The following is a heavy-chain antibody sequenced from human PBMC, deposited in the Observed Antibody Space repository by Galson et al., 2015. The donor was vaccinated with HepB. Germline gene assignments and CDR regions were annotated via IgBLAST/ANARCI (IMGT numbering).Heavy chain of an antibody. Sequence: SLRLSCAASGFTFSSYWMSWVRQAPGKGLEWVANIKQDGSEKYYVDSVKGRFTISRDNAKNTLYVQMNSLRAEDTAVYYCARDRVSTWYSFAFDIWGQGTMVTVSS. CDR2: IKQDGSEK. D-gene: IGHD6-13*01. CDR3: ARDRVSTWYSFAFDI. V-gene: IGHV3-7*01. J-gene: IGHJ3*02. CDR1: GFTFSSYW.